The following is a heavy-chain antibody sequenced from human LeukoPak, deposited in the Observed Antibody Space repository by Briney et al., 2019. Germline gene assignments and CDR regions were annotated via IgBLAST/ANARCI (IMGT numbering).Heavy chain of an antibody. V-gene: IGHV3-30*04. Sequence: PAGSPRLSCAASGFTFSSYALHWVRQAPGKGLEWVAVISYDGSNKYYADPVKGRFTISRDNSKNTLNLQMNSLRAEDTAVYYCARDLGQYYDTSDNWFDPWGQGTLVTVSS. J-gene: IGHJ5*02. CDR1: GFTFSSYA. CDR2: ISYDGSNK. CDR3: ARDLGQYYDTSDNWFDP. D-gene: IGHD3-22*01.